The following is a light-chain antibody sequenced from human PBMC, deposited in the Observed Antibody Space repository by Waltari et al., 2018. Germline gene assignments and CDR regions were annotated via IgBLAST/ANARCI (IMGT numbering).Light chain of an antibody. CDR2: EVI. J-gene: IGLJ3*02. Sequence: QSALTQPASVSGSPGQSITIPCTGTSRDVGGYNYASWYQQHPGKAPKLMIYEVINRPSGVSNRFSGSKSGNTASLTISGLQAEDEADYYCSSYTSSSTWVFGGGTKLTVL. V-gene: IGLV2-14*01. CDR3: SSYTSSSTWV. CDR1: SRDVGGYNY.